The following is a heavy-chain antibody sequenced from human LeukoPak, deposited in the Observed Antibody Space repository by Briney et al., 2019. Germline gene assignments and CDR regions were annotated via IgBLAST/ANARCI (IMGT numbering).Heavy chain of an antibody. J-gene: IGHJ5*02. D-gene: IGHD1-26*01. V-gene: IGHV3-30*02. Sequence: HPGGSLRLSCAASGFTFSSYGMHWVRQAPGKGLEWVAFIRYDGSNKYDADSVKGRFTISRDNSKNTLYLQMNSLRAEDTAVYYCAKDGPPVWAPNWFDPWGQGTLVTVSS. CDR3: AKDGPPVWAPNWFDP. CDR1: GFTFSSYG. CDR2: IRYDGSNK.